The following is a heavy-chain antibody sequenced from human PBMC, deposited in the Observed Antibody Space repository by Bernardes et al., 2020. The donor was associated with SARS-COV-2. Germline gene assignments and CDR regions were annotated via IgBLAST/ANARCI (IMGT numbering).Heavy chain of an antibody. V-gene: IGHV1-18*01. Sequence: ASVKVSCKTSGYAFPSYGINWMRQAPGQRLEWIAWITDSSGNTKYAQKFQGRVTVTTDTSTATAYMELRGLTSDDTAIYYCARRWGSYLDFWGQGSLVTVSS. J-gene: IGHJ4*02. CDR3: ARRWGSYLDF. CDR2: ITDSSGNT. CDR1: GYAFPSYG. D-gene: IGHD3-16*02.